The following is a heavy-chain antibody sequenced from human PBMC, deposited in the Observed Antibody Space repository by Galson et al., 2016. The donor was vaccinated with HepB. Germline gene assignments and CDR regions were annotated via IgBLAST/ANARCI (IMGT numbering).Heavy chain of an antibody. V-gene: IGHV1-8*01. CDR1: GYTFTSYD. D-gene: IGHD5-12*01. Sequence: SVKVSCKASGYTFTSYDINWVRQATGQGLEWMGWMNPNSGNTGYAQKFQGRVTMTRNTSISTAYMGLSSLRSEDTAVYYCARLLGLRLVYHYYGMDVWGQGTTVAVS. J-gene: IGHJ6*02. CDR2: MNPNSGNT. CDR3: ARLLGLRLVYHYYGMDV.